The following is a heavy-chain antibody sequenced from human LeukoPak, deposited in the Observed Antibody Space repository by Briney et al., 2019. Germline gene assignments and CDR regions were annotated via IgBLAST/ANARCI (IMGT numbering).Heavy chain of an antibody. CDR3: ARGLRLLSRSAPAVPHV. V-gene: IGHV4-34*01. D-gene: IGHD2-21*01. CDR1: GGSFSDYY. Sequence: PSETLSLTCAVYGGSFSDYYWNWIRQPPGKGLEWIGEINHSGTTNYNPSLKSRVTISVDTSKNQFSLRLSAVTAADTAVYHCARGLRLLSRSAPAVPHVWAKGTTVTVSA. J-gene: IGHJ6*04. CDR2: INHSGTT.